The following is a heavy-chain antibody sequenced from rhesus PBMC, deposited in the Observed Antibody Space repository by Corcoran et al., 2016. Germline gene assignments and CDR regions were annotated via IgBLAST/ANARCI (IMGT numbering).Heavy chain of an antibody. D-gene: IGHD4-23*01. CDR1: GFTFRRFP. J-gene: IGHJ5-1*01. V-gene: IGHV3-118*01. CDR3: ARAEYSKANRFDV. CDR2: IRSKSNNYET. Sequence: EVQLVESGGGLVQPGGSLWLAWSAAGFTFRRFPRPGVRQVSGKRLEWVGRIRSKSNNYETGYAASVKGRFTISRDDSKNTAYLQMNSLKTEDTAVYYCARAEYSKANRFDVWGPGVLVTVSS.